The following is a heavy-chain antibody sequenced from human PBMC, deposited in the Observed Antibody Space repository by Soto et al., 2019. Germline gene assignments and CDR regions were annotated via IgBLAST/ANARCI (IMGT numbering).Heavy chain of an antibody. D-gene: IGHD6-13*01. V-gene: IGHV4-61*01. Sequence: PSETLSLTCTVSGDSVSSDTYYWSWIRQPPGKGLEWIAYIYYSGSSNSNPSLKSRVTISVDTSKNQFSLKLSSVTAADTAVYYCARHSNEYRKSLDYWGQGTLVTVSS. CDR2: IYYSGSS. CDR1: GDSVSSDTYY. J-gene: IGHJ4*02. CDR3: ARHSNEYRKSLDY.